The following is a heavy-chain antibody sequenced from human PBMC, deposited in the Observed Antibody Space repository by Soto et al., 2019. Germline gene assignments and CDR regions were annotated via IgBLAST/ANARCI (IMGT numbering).Heavy chain of an antibody. Sequence: QVQLVESGGGVVQPGRSLRLSCAASGFTFSSYGMHWVRQAPGKGLEWVAVISYDGSNKYYADSVKGRFTISRDNSKNTLYLQMNSLGAEDTAVYYCAKDMEGSSGYYFDYWGQGTLVTVSS. CDR3: AKDMEGSSGYYFDY. J-gene: IGHJ4*02. CDR2: ISYDGSNK. CDR1: GFTFSSYG. V-gene: IGHV3-30*18. D-gene: IGHD6-6*01.